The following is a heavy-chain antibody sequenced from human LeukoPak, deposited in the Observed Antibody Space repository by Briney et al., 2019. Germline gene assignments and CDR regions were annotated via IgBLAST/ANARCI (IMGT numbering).Heavy chain of an antibody. J-gene: IGHJ4*02. V-gene: IGHV3-48*01. CDR3: AREEQLVPEYYFDY. CDR1: GFTFNSYS. D-gene: IGHD6-6*01. CDR2: ISSSSSTI. Sequence: PGGSLRLSRAASGFTFNSYSMNWVRQAPGKGLEWVSYISSSSSTIYYADSVKGRFTISRDNAKNSLYLQMNSLRAEDTAVYYCAREEQLVPEYYFDYWGQGTLVTVSS.